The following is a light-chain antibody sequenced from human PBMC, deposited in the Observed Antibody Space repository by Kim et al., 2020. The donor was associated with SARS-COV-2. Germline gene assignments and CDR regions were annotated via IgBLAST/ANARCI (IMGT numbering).Light chain of an antibody. J-gene: IGKJ4*01. CDR3: QQSNSFPVT. Sequence: ARVGDRVSSSCRASQGISSDLAWYQQKPGKAPQLLIYTATSLQSGVPSRFSGSRSGTDFTLTISSLQPEDYATDYCQQSNSFPVTFGGGTKVDIK. V-gene: IGKV1-12*01. CDR2: TAT. CDR1: QGISSD.